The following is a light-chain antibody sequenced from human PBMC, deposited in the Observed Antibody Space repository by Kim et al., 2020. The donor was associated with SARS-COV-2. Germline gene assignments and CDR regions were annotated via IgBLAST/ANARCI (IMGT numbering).Light chain of an antibody. V-gene: IGKV3-15*01. CDR1: QSVSSH. CDR2: GAS. CDR3: QQYSDWPPGDT. J-gene: IGKJ2*01. Sequence: EIVMTQSPAILSVSPGERATLSCRASQSVSSHLAWYQQRPGQPPRLHIYGASTRATGIPARFSGSGSGTEFTLTISSLQSEDFAIYFCQQYSDWPPGDTFGQGTKLEI.